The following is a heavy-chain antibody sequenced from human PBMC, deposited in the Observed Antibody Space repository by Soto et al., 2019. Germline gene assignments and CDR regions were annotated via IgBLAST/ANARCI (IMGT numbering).Heavy chain of an antibody. J-gene: IGHJ3*02. Sequence: SETLSLTCTVSGGSISGTTYYWGWIRQPPGKGLEWVGSIYYSGSTNYNPSLKSRVTISVDTSKNQFSLKLSSVTAADTAVYYCARLRSYYSGYDTAHDAFDIWGQGTMVTVSS. D-gene: IGHD5-12*01. V-gene: IGHV4-39*07. CDR3: ARLRSYYSGYDTAHDAFDI. CDR2: IYYSGST. CDR1: GGSISGTTYY.